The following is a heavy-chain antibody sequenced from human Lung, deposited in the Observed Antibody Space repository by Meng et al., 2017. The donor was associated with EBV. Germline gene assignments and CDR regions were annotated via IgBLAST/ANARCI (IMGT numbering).Heavy chain of an antibody. J-gene: IGHJ4*02. CDR1: GYSFTHFP. CDR2: IDPNTGNP. Sequence: QLQSGQSGAEVTRPVASVTVSSTASGYSFTHFPIHWVRQAPGQGPDWMGWIDPNTGNPTYDQGFTGRFVFSLDTSVSTAYLQINSLRADDTAVYYCARDSPLDGYSLLDYWGQGTLVTVSS. V-gene: IGHV7-4-1*02. D-gene: IGHD5-24*01. CDR3: ARDSPLDGYSLLDY.